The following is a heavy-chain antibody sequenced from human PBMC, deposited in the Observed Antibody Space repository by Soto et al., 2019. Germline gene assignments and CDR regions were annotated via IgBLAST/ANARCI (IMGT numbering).Heavy chain of an antibody. J-gene: IGHJ6*02. CDR2: IYYTGDT. CDR3: ARHKELLLASLSYGLDL. V-gene: IGHV4-39*01. Sequence: PSETLSLTCTGSGDFVSSSRYYWGWIRQPPGKGLEWIGSIYYTGDTFFNPSLKSRVTFSVDPSKNQFSLKLTSLTAADTAVYFCARHKELLLASLSYGLDLWGQGTTVTVSS. CDR1: GDFVSSSRYY. D-gene: IGHD3-22*01.